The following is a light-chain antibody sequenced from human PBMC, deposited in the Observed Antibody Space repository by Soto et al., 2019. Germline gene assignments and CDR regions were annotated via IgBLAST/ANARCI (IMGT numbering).Light chain of an antibody. J-gene: IGKJ1*01. CDR1: QSLLHSNGYNY. Sequence: DIVMTQSPLSLPVTPGEPASISCRSSQSLLHSNGYNYLDWYLQNPGQSPQLLIYLGSNRASGVPDRFSGSGSGTDFTLKISRVEAEDVGVYYRMHPLHLCTYGQGTRV. CDR2: LGS. CDR3: MHPLHLCT. V-gene: IGKV2-28*01.